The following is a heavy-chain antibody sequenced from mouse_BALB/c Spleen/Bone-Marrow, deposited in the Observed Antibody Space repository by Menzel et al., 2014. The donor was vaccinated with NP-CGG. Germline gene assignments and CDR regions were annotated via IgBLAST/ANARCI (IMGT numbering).Heavy chain of an antibody. CDR2: IDPANGNT. V-gene: IGHV14-3*02. CDR3: APYYYGSSSFAY. CDR1: GFNIKDTY. D-gene: IGHD1-1*01. J-gene: IGHJ3*01. Sequence: EVQRVESGAELVKPGASVKLSCTASGFNIKDTYMHWVKQRPEQGLEWIGRIDPANGNTKYDPKFQGKATITADTSSNTAYLQLSSLTSEDTAVYYYAPYYYGSSSFAYWGQGTLVTVSA.